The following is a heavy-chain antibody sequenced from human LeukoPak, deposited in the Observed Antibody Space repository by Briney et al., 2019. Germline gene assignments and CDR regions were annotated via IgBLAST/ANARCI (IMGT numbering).Heavy chain of an antibody. V-gene: IGHV3-30*04. CDR2: ISYDGNNK. J-gene: IGHJ4*02. CDR1: RFTFSNYA. D-gene: IGHD5-18*01. Sequence: GGYLRLSCAASRFTFSNYAMHWVRQAPGKGLEWVAVISYDGNNKYYADSVKGRFTISRDNSKNTLYLEMNSLRAEDTAVYYCAREYSYGFDHWGQGTLVTVSS. CDR3: AREYSYGFDH.